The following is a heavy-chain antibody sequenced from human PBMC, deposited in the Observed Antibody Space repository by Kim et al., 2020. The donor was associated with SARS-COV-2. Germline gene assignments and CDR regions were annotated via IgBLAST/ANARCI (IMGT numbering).Heavy chain of an antibody. D-gene: IGHD3-10*01. J-gene: IGHJ2*01. Sequence: PETLSLTCAVYGGSVSGYYWSWIRQPPGKGLEWIWEINHSGSTNYNPSLKSRVTISVATPKNQFSLKLSAVTAADTAVYYWPRGGVGAVITMVRGVTQYFDLWGRGTLVTLSS. CDR3: PRGGVGAVITMVRGVTQYFDL. V-gene: IGHV4-34*01. CDR2: INHSGST. CDR1: GGSVSGYY.